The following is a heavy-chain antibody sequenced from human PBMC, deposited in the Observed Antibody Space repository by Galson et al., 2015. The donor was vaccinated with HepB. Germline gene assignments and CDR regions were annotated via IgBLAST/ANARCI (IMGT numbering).Heavy chain of an antibody. CDR2: ITPSGDNT. V-gene: IGHV3-23*01. CDR3: AKGYGLFDS. J-gene: IGHJ5*01. CDR1: GFTFRNYA. D-gene: IGHD5-18*01. Sequence: SLRLSCAASGFTFRNYAMSWVRQAPGKGLEWASAITPSGDNTFYADSVKGRFTVSRDNSNNMLYLQMNSLRAEDAGLYFCAKGYGLFDSWGQGILVTVSS.